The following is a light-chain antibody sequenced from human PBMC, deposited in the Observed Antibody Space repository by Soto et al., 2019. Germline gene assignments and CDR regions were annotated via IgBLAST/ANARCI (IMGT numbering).Light chain of an antibody. V-gene: IGKV3-20*01. CDR1: QSVSSNF. Sequence: IVLTQSPGTLSLSPVESATLSCRASQSVSSNFLAWYQQKPGQAPRLLIYGVSSRASGIPDRFFGSGSGTDFTLTINRLEPEDFAVYYCQQYANSPITFGQGTRLEIK. CDR2: GVS. J-gene: IGKJ5*01. CDR3: QQYANSPIT.